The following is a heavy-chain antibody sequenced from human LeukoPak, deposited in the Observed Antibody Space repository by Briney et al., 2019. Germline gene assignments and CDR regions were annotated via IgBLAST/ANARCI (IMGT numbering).Heavy chain of an antibody. CDR1: GFTFSDYW. Sequence: PGGSLRPSCAVSGFTFSDYWMNWVRQAPGKGLEWVASIRQDGGETSYVDSVKGRFTISRDNTKNSLYLQMISLRAEDTAVYYCARESSGYFDYWGQGTLVTVSS. V-gene: IGHV3-7*03. D-gene: IGHD3-22*01. CDR2: IRQDGGET. CDR3: ARESSGYFDY. J-gene: IGHJ4*02.